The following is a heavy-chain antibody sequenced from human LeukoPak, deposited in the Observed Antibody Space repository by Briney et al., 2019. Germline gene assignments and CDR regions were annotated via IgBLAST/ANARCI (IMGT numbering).Heavy chain of an antibody. J-gene: IGHJ4*02. CDR1: GGSISNSNYC. CDR2: ISYSGST. CDR3: TRRPTYYDVLTGYHFDY. V-gene: IGHV4-39*01. Sequence: ASETLSLTCTVSGGSISNSNYCWGWIRQPPGKGLEWIGSISYSGSTYYNPSLKSRVTISVDTSKNQFSLRLSSVTAADTAVYYCTRRPTYYDVLTGYHFDYWGQGTLVTVSS. D-gene: IGHD3-9*01.